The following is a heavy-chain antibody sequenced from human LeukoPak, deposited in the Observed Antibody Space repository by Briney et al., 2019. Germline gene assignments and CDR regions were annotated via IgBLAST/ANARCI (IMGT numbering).Heavy chain of an antibody. J-gene: IGHJ4*02. CDR3: AKDPLTGYSSGWTIDY. CDR2: IRYDGSNK. V-gene: IGHV3-30*02. D-gene: IGHD6-19*01. Sequence: PGGSLRLSCAASGFTFSSYGMHWVRQAPGKGLEWVAFIRYDGSNKYYADSVKGRFIISRDNSKNTLYLQMNSLRAEDTAVYYCAKDPLTGYSSGWTIDYWGQGTLVTVSS. CDR1: GFTFSSYG.